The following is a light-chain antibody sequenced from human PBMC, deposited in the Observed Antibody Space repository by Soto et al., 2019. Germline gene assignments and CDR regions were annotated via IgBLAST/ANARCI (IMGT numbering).Light chain of an antibody. CDR3: MQPRKPPRT. J-gene: IGKJ1*01. CDR2: LGS. Sequence: DIVMTQAPLSLPVTPGEPASIYCRSSQSILHSNGYNYLDWYLQQPGQSPQLLIYLGSHRAYGVHDRFSGSGSGEDCRLRLSRVDAEYVGVYYCMQPRKPPRTFGQGTKVQIQ. V-gene: IGKV2-28*01. CDR1: QSILHSNGYNY.